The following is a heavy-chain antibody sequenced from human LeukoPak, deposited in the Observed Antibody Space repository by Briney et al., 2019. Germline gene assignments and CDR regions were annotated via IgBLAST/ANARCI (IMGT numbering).Heavy chain of an antibody. J-gene: IGHJ6*03. Sequence: ATVKVSCKASGYTFTSYYMHWVRQAPGQGLEWMGIINPSGGSTSYAQKFQGRVTMTRDMSTSTVYMELSSLRSEDTAVYYCARETTVTTLQADYMDVWGKGTTVTVSS. V-gene: IGHV1-46*01. CDR2: INPSGGST. CDR3: ARETTVTTLQADYMDV. CDR1: GYTFTSYY. D-gene: IGHD4-11*01.